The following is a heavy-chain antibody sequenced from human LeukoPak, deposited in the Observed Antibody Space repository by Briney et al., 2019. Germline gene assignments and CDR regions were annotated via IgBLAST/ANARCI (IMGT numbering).Heavy chain of an antibody. CDR1: GGTFSSYA. V-gene: IGHV1-69*04. CDR2: IIPIPGIA. J-gene: IGHJ6*02. Sequence: GASVKVSCKASGGTFSSYAISWVRQAPGQGLEWMGRIIPIPGIANYAQKFQGRVTITADKSTSTAYMELSSLRSEDTAVYYCAREVLGMTDYYYYGMDVWGQGTTVTVSS. CDR3: AREVLGMTDYYYYGMDV. D-gene: IGHD3-16*01.